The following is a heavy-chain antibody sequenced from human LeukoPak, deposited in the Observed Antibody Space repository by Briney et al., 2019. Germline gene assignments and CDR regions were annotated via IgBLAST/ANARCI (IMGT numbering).Heavy chain of an antibody. CDR3: AREELGYCSGGSCFDRWFDP. CDR1: GGTFSSYA. CDR2: IIPIFGTA. D-gene: IGHD2-15*01. J-gene: IGHJ5*02. V-gene: IGHV1-69*01. Sequence: SVKVSCKASGGTFSSYAISWVRQAPGQGLEWMGGIIPIFGTANYAQKFQGRVTITADESTSTAYMELSSLRSEDTAVYYCAREELGYCSGGSCFDRWFDPWGREPWSPSPQ.